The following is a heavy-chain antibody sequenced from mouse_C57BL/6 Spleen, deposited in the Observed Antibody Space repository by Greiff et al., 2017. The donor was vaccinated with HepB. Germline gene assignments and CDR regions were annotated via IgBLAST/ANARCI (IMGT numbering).Heavy chain of an antibody. CDR3: ARSVNWDVNYWYFDV. J-gene: IGHJ1*03. CDR2: IHPNSGST. D-gene: IGHD4-1*01. CDR1: GYTFTSYW. Sequence: QVQLKQPGAELVKPGASVKLSCKASGYTFTSYWMHWVKQRPGQGLEWIGMIHPNSGSTNYNEKFKSKATLTVDKSSSTAYMQLSSLTSEDSAVYYCARSVNWDVNYWYFDVWGTGTTVTVSS. V-gene: IGHV1-64*01.